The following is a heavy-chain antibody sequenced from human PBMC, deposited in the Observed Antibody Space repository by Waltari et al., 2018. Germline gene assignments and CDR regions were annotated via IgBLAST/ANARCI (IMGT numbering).Heavy chain of an antibody. Sequence: EVQLVESGGGLVQPGGSRSLSWAASGFAFCSYWMSWVRQAPGKGLEWVANINQGGSDKYYVDSVKGRFTISRDNAKNSLYLHMNTLRAEDTAVYYCASDAFNCGDSYPWDIWGQGTTVTGSS. D-gene: IGHD4-17*01. CDR2: INQGGSDK. CDR1: GFAFCSYW. J-gene: IGHJ6*02. V-gene: IGHV3-7*01. CDR3: ASDAFNCGDSYPWDI.